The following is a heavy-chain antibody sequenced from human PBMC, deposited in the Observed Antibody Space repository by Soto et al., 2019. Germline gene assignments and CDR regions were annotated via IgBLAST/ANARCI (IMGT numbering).Heavy chain of an antibody. CDR2: ISSSGSTI. CDR1: GFTFSSYE. V-gene: IGHV3-48*03. J-gene: IGHJ4*02. Sequence: EVQLVESGGGLVQPGGSLRLSCAASGFTFSSYEMNWVRQAPGKGLELVLYISSSGSTIYYADSVKGRFTISRDNAKNSLYLQMNSLRAEDTAVYYCASAGYSYGYAAGYFDYWGQGTLVTVSS. CDR3: ASAGYSYGYAAGYFDY. D-gene: IGHD5-18*01.